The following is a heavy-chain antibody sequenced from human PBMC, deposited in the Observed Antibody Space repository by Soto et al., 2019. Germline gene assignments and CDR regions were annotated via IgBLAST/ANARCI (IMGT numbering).Heavy chain of an antibody. CDR1: GYTFTSYA. V-gene: IGHV1-3*01. CDR2: INAGNGNT. D-gene: IGHD6-6*01. CDR3: ARGLAARRWLDWFDP. J-gene: IGHJ5*02. Sequence: ASVKVSCKASGYTFTSYAMHWVRQAPGQRLEWMGWINAGNGNTKYSQKFQGRVTITRDTSASTAYMELSSLRSEDTAVYYCARGLAARRWLDWFDPWGQGTLVTVSS.